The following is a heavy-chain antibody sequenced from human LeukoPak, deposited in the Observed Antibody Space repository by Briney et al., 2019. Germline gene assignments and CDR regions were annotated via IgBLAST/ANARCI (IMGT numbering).Heavy chain of an antibody. Sequence: PGGSLRLSCAASGFTFSDYYMSWIRQAPGKGLEWVSYISSSSYTNYADSVKGRFIISRDNAKNSLYLQMNSLRAEDTAVYYCARDLRGTQTNDYWGQGTLVTVSS. V-gene: IGHV3-11*06. CDR1: GFTFSDYY. D-gene: IGHD1-7*01. J-gene: IGHJ4*02. CDR2: ISSSSYT. CDR3: ARDLRGTQTNDY.